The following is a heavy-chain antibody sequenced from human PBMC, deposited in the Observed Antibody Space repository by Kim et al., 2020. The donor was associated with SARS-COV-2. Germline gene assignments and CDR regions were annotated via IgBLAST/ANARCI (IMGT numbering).Heavy chain of an antibody. Sequence: QKFPGRVTITRDTSASTAYMELSSLRSEDTAVYYCARVVGATPYDFGCEYWGQGTLVTVSS. J-gene: IGHJ4*02. V-gene: IGHV1-3*01. D-gene: IGHD1-26*01. CDR3: ARVVGATPYDFGCEY.